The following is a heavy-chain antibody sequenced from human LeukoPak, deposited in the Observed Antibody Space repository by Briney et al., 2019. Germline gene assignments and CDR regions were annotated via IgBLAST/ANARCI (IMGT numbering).Heavy chain of an antibody. CDR1: GYTFTKYG. Sequence: GAPVKVPFYASGYTFTKYGISGVRQAPGQGLEWMGWISVYNVNTNYAQKFQGRVNMTTDTSTSTAYMELRSLRSDDTAVYYGARVLCGTSSLDYWGQGTLVTVSS. CDR2: ISVYNVNT. V-gene: IGHV1-18*01. CDR3: ARVLCGTSSLDY. J-gene: IGHJ4*02. D-gene: IGHD1-1*01.